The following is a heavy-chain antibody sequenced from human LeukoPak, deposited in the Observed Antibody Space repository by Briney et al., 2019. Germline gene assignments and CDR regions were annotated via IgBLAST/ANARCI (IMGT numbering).Heavy chain of an antibody. CDR1: GFTFSSYA. CDR2: INDDGSMT. D-gene: IGHD3-3*02. Sequence: GGSLRLSCAASGFTFSSYAMSWVRQAPGKGLVWVSRINDDGSMTSYVDSVKGRFTISRDNAKISLYLQMNSLRAEDMALYYCAKDISPTGSYYMDVWGKGTTVTVSS. CDR3: AKDISPTGSYYMDV. J-gene: IGHJ6*03. V-gene: IGHV3-74*01.